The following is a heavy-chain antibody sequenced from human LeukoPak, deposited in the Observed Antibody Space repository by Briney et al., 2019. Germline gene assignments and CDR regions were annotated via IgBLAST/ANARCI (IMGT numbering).Heavy chain of an antibody. J-gene: IGHJ6*02. D-gene: IGHD2/OR15-2a*01. V-gene: IGHV3-30*14. CDR2: ISYDGSNK. CDR3: TRDMIPHDYLLYYYYGMDV. Sequence: GGSLRLSCAASGFIFSSYAMHWVGQAPGKGLEWVAVISYDGSNKYYAGAVRGRITISRDNSKNTLHLQMNSLRAEDTAAYYCTRDMIPHDYLLYYYYGMDVWGQGTTVTVSS. CDR1: GFIFSSYA.